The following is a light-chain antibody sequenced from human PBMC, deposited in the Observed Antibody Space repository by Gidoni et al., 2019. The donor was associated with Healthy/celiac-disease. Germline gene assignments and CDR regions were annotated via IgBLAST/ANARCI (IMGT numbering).Light chain of an antibody. CDR1: QRGSSY. Sequence: IVLKQSPATLSLSPGERATLSCRDSQRGSSYLAWYHQKPGQAPSLLIYDASNIATGIPARFSGSGSGTAFTLTTSSLEPADFAVFYCQQRSNWRGFTFGPXTKVDIK. CDR3: QQRSNWRGFT. J-gene: IGKJ3*01. CDR2: DAS. V-gene: IGKV3-11*01.